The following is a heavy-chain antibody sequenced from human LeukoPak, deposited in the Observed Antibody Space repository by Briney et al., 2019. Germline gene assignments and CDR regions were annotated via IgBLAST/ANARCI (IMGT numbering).Heavy chain of an antibody. CDR2: IYYSGST. Sequence: SETLSLTCTVSGGSISSSSYYWGWIRQPPGKGLEWIGSIYYSGSTYYNPSLKSRVTISVDTSKNQFSLKLSSVTAADTAVYYCARYYYDSSGYFDVRGLLDYWGQGTLVTVSS. CDR3: ARYYYDSSGYFDVRGLLDY. V-gene: IGHV4-39*07. CDR1: GGSISSSSYY. D-gene: IGHD3-22*01. J-gene: IGHJ4*02.